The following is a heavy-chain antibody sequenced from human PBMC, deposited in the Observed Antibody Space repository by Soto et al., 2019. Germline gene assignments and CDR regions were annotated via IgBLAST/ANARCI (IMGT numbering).Heavy chain of an antibody. V-gene: IGHV4-34*01. CDR1: GGSLSGYS. Sequence: PSENLSLTSAVYGGSLSGYSRSWIRPPPGKVLEWIGEINHSGSTNYNPSLKTRVTISVATSKNQFSLKLRSVTAADTAAYYCVICRFLDCSLNLSPSWRQGPLVPVSA. CDR2: INHSGST. CDR3: VICRFLDCSLNLSPS. J-gene: IGHJ5*02. D-gene: IGHD3-9*01.